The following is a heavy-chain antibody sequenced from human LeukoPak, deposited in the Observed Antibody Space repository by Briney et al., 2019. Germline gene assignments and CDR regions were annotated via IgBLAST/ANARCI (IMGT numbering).Heavy chain of an antibody. CDR2: IYHSGST. CDR3: ARDSIRVQTGTTP. V-gene: IGHV4-4*02. CDR1: GGSISSSNW. J-gene: IGHJ6*04. Sequence: SGTLSLTCAVSGGSISSSNWWSWVRQPPGKGLEWIGEIYHSGSTNYNPSLKSRVTISVDTSKNQFSLKLSSVTAADTAVYYCARDSIRVQTGTTPWGKGTTVTISS. D-gene: IGHD1-1*01.